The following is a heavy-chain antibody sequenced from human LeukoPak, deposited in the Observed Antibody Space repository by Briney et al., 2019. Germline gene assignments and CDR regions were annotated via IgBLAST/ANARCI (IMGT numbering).Heavy chain of an antibody. J-gene: IGHJ6*03. CDR2: IYSGGST. V-gene: IGHV3-53*01. D-gene: IGHD6-19*01. CDR1: GFTVSSNY. Sequence: GGSLRLSCAASGFTVSSNYMSWVRQAPGKGLEWVSVIYSGGSTYYADSVKGRFTISRDNTKSSLYLQMNSLRAEDTALYYCARASRSGRRSYYCMDVWGNGTTVTVSS. CDR3: ARASRSGRRSYYCMDV.